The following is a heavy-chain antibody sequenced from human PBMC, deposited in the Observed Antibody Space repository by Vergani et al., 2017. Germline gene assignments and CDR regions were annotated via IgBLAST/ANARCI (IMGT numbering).Heavy chain of an antibody. CDR2: IRHDGIT. J-gene: IGHJ3*01. D-gene: IGHD1-26*01. CDR1: GGSFNDYW. CDR3: ARRAERWETLLRDDFDV. Sequence: QAQLQQWGAGLLKPSETLSLTCAIYGGSFNDYWWTWIRQPPGKGLEWIGEIRHDGITHYNPTLKSPFNVSIDTSRDHFSLKLRSVSAADTAVYFCARRAERWETLLRDDFDVWGQGTFVTVSP. V-gene: IGHV4-34*01.